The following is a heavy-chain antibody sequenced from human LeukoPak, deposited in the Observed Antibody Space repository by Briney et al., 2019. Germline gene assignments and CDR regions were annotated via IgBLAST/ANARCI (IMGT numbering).Heavy chain of an antibody. CDR2: INPNSGGT. D-gene: IGHD2-2*01. V-gene: IGHV1-2*02. CDR1: GYTFTSYY. J-gene: IGHJ4*02. Sequence: ASVKVSCKASGYTFTSYYMHWVRQAPGQGLEWMGWINPNSGGTNYAQKFQGRVTMTRDTSISTAYMELSRLRSDDTAVYYCARDDSEDIVVVPAALFSDYWGQGTLVTVSS. CDR3: ARDDSEDIVVVPAALFSDY.